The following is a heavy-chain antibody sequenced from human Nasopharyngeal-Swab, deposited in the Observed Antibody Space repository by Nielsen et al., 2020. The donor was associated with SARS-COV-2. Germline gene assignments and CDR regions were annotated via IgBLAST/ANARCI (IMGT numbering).Heavy chain of an antibody. V-gene: IGHV3-9*01. Sequence: SLKISCAASGFTFENYAMHWVRQPPGKGLEWVSGITWNSGNKGYAESVQGRFIISRDNAKNSLYLQMHSLRAEDTALYYCAKARRTDTYGYECFDSWGQGTLVIVSS. J-gene: IGHJ4*02. CDR3: AKARRTDTYGYECFDS. CDR2: ITWNSGNK. D-gene: IGHD5-18*01. CDR1: GFTFENYA.